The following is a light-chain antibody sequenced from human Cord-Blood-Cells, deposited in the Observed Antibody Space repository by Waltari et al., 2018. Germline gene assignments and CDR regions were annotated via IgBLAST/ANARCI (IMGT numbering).Light chain of an antibody. J-gene: IGLJ1*01. Sequence: QSALTQPASVSGSPGQSTTIPCTGTSSDVGGYNYVSWYQQHPGKAPKLMIYDVSNRPSGVSNRFSGSKSGNTASLTISGLQAEDEADYYCSSYTSSSGYVFGTGTKVTVL. CDR3: SSYTSSSGYV. CDR1: SSDVGGYNY. CDR2: DVS. V-gene: IGLV2-14*01.